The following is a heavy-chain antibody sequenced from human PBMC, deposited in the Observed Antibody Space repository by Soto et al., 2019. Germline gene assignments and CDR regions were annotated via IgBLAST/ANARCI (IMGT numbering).Heavy chain of an antibody. CDR2: INPKTGGT. D-gene: IGHD1-1*01. J-gene: IGHJ5*02. V-gene: IGHV1-2*02. CDR1: GYTFTGYH. CDR3: TRDFSPSEQNWNDAYNYFDP. Sequence: ASVKVSCKASGYTFTGYHVHWVRQAPGQGLEWMGWINPKTGGTIYAQKFQGRVTMTRDTSIATAYMDLSRLKSDDTAIYYCTRDFSPSEQNWNDAYNYFDPWGQGTLVTVSS.